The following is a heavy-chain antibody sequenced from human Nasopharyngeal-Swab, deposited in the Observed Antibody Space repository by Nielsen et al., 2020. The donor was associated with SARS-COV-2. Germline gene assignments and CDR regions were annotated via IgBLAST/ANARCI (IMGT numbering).Heavy chain of an antibody. V-gene: IGHV3-48*02. D-gene: IGHD3-22*01. J-gene: IGHJ4*02. CDR3: ARAHYDSSGYYYFDY. CDR1: GVTFSSYS. Sequence: GESLKISCAASGVTFSSYSMNWVRLAPGKGLEWVSYISSSSSTIYSADSGKGRFTISRDNAKNSLYLQMISLRDEDTAVYYCARAHYDSSGYYYFDYWGQGTLVTVSS. CDR2: ISSSSSTI.